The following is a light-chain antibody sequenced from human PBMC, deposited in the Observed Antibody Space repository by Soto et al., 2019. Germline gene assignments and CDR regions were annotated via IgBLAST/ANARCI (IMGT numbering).Light chain of an antibody. V-gene: IGKV3-20*01. CDR2: GAS. Sequence: SQSACTLSLSTGERATLSCRASQSVSNNYLACYQQKPGQAPRLLIYGASNRATGIPDRFSGSGSGTDFTLTISRLEPEDFAVYYCQQYGSSPPLTFAGRTKVAI. J-gene: IGKJ4*01. CDR3: QQYGSSPPLT. CDR1: QSVSNNY.